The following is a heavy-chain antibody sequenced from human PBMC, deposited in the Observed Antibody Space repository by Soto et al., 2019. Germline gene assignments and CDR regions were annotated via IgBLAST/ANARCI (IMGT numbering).Heavy chain of an antibody. Sequence: QVQLVQSGAEVKKPGSSVKVSCKASGGTFSSYTVNWVRQAPGQGLEWMGGLIPMFATAGYAQKFQGRLTITADESTNTAFIELSSLRFEDTAIYYCAGDGHFDFWRDPGFDPWGQGTLVTVSS. CDR1: GGTFSSYT. CDR3: AGDGHFDFWRDPGFDP. D-gene: IGHD3-3*01. CDR2: LIPMFATA. J-gene: IGHJ5*02. V-gene: IGHV1-69*01.